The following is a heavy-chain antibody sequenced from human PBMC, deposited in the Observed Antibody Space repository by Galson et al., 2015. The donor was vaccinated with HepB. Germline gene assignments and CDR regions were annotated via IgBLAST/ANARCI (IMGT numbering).Heavy chain of an antibody. CDR1: GFTFSSYA. D-gene: IGHD1-26*01. V-gene: IGHV3-30-3*01. CDR3: ARAGSGSYSEGDY. CDR2: ISYDGNNK. Sequence: SLRLSCAASGFTFSSYAMHWVRQAPGKGLEWVASISYDGNNKYYVDSVKGRFSISRDNSKNTLYLQMNTLTREDTAVYYCARAGSGSYSEGDYWGQGTLVTVSS. J-gene: IGHJ4*02.